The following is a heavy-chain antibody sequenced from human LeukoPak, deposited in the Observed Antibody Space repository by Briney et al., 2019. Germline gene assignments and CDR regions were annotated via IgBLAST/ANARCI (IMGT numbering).Heavy chain of an antibody. J-gene: IGHJ4*02. V-gene: IGHV1-24*01. CDR1: GYTLTELS. Sequence: ASVKVSCKVSGYTLTELSMHWVRQAPGKGLEWMGGFDPEDGETICAQKFQGRVTMTEDTSTDTAYMELSSLRSEDTAVYYCATLLQGDSSGYYFDYWGQGTLVTVSS. D-gene: IGHD3-22*01. CDR3: ATLLQGDSSGYYFDY. CDR2: FDPEDGET.